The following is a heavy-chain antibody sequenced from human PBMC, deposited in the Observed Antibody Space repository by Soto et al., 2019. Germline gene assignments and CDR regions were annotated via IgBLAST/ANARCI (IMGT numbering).Heavy chain of an antibody. J-gene: IGHJ4*02. D-gene: IGHD4-17*01. Sequence: GSLRLSCAASGFAFSTYAMNWVRQIPGKGLEWVASISDSGSKTYYADSVKGRVTIYRDNSMNTVSLQMNNLRAEDSAVYYCVKKKGPTDSDLQYFFDSWGQGRLVTVSS. CDR1: GFAFSTYA. CDR2: ISDSGSKT. V-gene: IGHV3-23*01. CDR3: VKKKGPTDSDLQYFFDS.